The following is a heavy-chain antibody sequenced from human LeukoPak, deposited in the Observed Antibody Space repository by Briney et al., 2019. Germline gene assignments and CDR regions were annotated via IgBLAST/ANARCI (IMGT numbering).Heavy chain of an antibody. D-gene: IGHD4-17*01. V-gene: IGHV3-23*01. J-gene: IGHJ2*01. CDR2: ISGGGGST. CDR1: GFTFTSYS. CDR3: AKEVLDYEIPYWYFDL. Sequence: GGSLRLSCAASGFTFTSYSMNWVRQAPGKGLEWVSTISGGGGSTYYADSVKGRFTISRDNFKNTLYLQMNSLRAEDTAIYHCAKEVLDYEIPYWYFDLWGRGTLVTVSS.